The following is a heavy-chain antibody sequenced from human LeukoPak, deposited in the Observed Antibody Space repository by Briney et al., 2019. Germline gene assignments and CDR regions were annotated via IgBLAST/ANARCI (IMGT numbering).Heavy chain of an antibody. CDR2: IKQDESKR. J-gene: IGHJ5*02. V-gene: IGHV3-7*01. Sequence: SGGSLRLSCVASGFTFSNYWMSWVRQAPGKGLEWVANIKQDESKRCYVDSVKGRFTISRDNAKNSLYLQINSLRAEDTAVYYCAREASLYCSGNDCYWAFDRWGQGTLVTVSS. CDR3: AREASLYCSGNDCYWAFDR. D-gene: IGHD2-2*01. CDR1: GFTFSNYW.